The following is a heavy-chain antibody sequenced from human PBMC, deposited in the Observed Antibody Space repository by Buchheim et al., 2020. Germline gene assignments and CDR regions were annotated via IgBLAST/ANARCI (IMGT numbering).Heavy chain of an antibody. CDR1: GFTVSSNY. J-gene: IGHJ6*02. CDR3: ASTSNYYDSSLGV. CDR2: IYSGGST. D-gene: IGHD3-22*01. V-gene: IGHV3-66*01. Sequence: EVQLVESGGGLVQPGGSLRLSCAASGFTVSSNYMSWVRQAPGKGLEWVSVIYSGGSTYYADSVKGRFTISRDNTKNTLYLRMNSLRAEDTAVYYCASTSNYYDSSLGVWGQGTT.